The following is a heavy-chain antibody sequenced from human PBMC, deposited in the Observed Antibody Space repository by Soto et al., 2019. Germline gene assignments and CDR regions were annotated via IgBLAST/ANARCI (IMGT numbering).Heavy chain of an antibody. J-gene: IGHJ4*02. CDR1: GFSFISYA. V-gene: IGHV1-3*01. Sequence: ASVKVSCKSSGFSFISYAIQWVRQAPGQRLEWMGWINVATGNTKYSQQFQGRVTITRDTSASTAYMELNGLTSDDTAIYYCAREHDDWSGYSFDFWGQGTLVTFSS. D-gene: IGHD3-3*01. CDR3: AREHDDWSGYSFDF. CDR2: INVATGNT.